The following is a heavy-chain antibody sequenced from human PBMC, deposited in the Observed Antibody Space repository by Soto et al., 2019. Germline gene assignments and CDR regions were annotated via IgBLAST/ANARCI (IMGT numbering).Heavy chain of an antibody. D-gene: IGHD2-8*01. CDR3: ARDGAIRKFVLMVYATRFDP. V-gene: IGHV1-3*01. CDR2: INAGNGNT. Sequence: GASVKVSCKASGYTFTSYAMHWVRQAPGQRLEWMGWINAGNGNTKYSQKFQGRVTITRDTSASTAYMELSSLRSEDTAVYYCARDGAIRKFVLMVYATRFDPWGQGTLVTVSS. J-gene: IGHJ5*02. CDR1: GYTFTSYA.